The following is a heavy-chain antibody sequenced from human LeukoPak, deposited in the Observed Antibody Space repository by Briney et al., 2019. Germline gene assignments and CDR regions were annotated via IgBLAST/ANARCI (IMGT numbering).Heavy chain of an antibody. CDR2: ISSSGSTI. V-gene: IGHV3-48*03. J-gene: IGHJ6*04. D-gene: IGHD3-10*02. CDR3: PELGITMIGGV. Sequence: GGSLRLSCAASGFTSSSYEMNWVRQAPGKGLEWVSYISSSGSTIYYADSVKGRFTISRDNAKNSLYLQMNSLRAEDTAVYYCPELGITMIGGVWGKGTTVTISS. CDR1: GFTSSSYE.